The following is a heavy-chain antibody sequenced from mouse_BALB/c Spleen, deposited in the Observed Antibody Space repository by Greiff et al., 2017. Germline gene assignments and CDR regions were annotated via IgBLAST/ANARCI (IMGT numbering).Heavy chain of an antibody. V-gene: IGHV1-87*01. CDR2: IYPGDGDT. CDR3: ARGGYYVFFDY. D-gene: IGHD2-3*01. CDR1: GYTFTSYW. Sequence: VQLQQSGAELARPGASVKLSCKASGYTFTSYWMQWVKQRPGQGLEWIGAIYPGDGDTRYTQKFKGKGTLTADKSSSTAYMQLSSLASEDSAVYYCARGGYYVFFDYWGQGTTLTVSS. J-gene: IGHJ2*01.